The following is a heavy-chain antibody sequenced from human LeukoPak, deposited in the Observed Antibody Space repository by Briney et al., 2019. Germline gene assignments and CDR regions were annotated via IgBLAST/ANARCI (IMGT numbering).Heavy chain of an antibody. D-gene: IGHD2-21*01. J-gene: IGHJ3*02. Sequence: PGGSLRLSCAASGFTFSTYSMNWVRRAPGKGLEWVSYISSSSTTIYFADPVKGRFTISRDNAKNSLYLQMNSLRAEDTAVYHCARRSYSHDAFDIWGQGTMVTVSS. CDR1: GFTFSTYS. V-gene: IGHV3-48*01. CDR3: ARRSYSHDAFDI. CDR2: ISSSSTTI.